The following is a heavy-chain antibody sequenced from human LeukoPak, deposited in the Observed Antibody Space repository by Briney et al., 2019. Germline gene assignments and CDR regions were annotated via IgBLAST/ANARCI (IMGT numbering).Heavy chain of an antibody. CDR1: GYTFTSYD. J-gene: IGHJ4*02. Sequence: GASVKVSCKASGYTFTSYDINWVRQATGQGLEWMGWMNPNSGNTGYAQKFQGRVTMTRNTSISTAYMELSSLRSEDTAVYYCARGGRGRGSHHTLIGYWGQGTLVTVSS. CDR2: MNPNSGNT. CDR3: ARGGRGRGSHHTLIGY. D-gene: IGHD3-16*01. V-gene: IGHV1-8*01.